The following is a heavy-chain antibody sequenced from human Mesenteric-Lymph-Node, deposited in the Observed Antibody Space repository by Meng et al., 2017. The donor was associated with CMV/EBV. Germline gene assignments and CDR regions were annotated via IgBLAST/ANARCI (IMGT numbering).Heavy chain of an antibody. CDR3: AKDGGSMGAIDY. CDR1: GFTFSSYA. Sequence: GESLKISCAASGFTFSSYAMSWVRQAPGKGLEWVSGFSGRTGSTYYADSVKGRFTISRDNSKNTLNLQMNGLTAEDTAVYYCAKDGGSMGAIDYWGQGTLVTVSS. CDR2: FSGRTGST. J-gene: IGHJ4*02. D-gene: IGHD1-26*01. V-gene: IGHV3-23*01.